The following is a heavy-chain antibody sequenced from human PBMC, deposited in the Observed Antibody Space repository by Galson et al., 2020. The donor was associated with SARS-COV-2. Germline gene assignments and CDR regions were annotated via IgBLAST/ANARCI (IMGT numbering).Heavy chain of an antibody. J-gene: IGHJ4*02. CDR3: ARGHRFGGANPGIDF. D-gene: IGHD3-10*01. Sequence: SQTLSLTCALSGDSVSSNNAAWNWIRQSPSRGLEWLGRTYYRSKWYNDYAVSVKSRITINPDTSKNQFSLKLSSVTAADTAVYYCARGHRFGGANPGIDFWGQGTLVTVSS. V-gene: IGHV6-1*01. CDR1: GDSVSSNNAA. CDR2: TYYRSKWYN.